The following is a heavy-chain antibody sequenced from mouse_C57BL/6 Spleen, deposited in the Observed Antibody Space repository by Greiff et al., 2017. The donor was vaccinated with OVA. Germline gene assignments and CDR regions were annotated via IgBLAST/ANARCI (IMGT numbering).Heavy chain of an antibody. V-gene: IGHV1-22*01. CDR3: ARWYYSNYGFAY. D-gene: IGHD2-5*01. CDR1: GYTFTDYY. Sequence: VQLQQSGPELVKPGASVKLSCKASGYTFTDYYMHWVKQSHGKSLEWIGYINPNNGGTSYNQKFQGKATLTVNQSSSTAYMELRSLTSEDSAVYYCARWYYSNYGFAYWGKGILVTVSA. CDR2: INPNNGGT. J-gene: IGHJ3*01.